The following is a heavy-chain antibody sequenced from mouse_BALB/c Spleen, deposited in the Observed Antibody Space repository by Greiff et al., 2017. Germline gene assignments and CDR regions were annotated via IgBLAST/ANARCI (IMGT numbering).Heavy chain of an antibody. CDR1: GFSLTSYG. V-gene: IGHV2-9*02. CDR2: IWAGGST. J-gene: IGHJ3*01. D-gene: IGHD2-3*01. CDR3: ARDGGYDGYPFAY. Sequence: QVQLKESGPGLVAPSQSLSITCTVSGFSLTSYGVHWVRQPPGKGLEWLGVIWAGGSTNYNSALMSRLSISKDNSKSQVFLKMNSLQTDDTAMYYCARDGGYDGYPFAYWGQGTLVTVSA.